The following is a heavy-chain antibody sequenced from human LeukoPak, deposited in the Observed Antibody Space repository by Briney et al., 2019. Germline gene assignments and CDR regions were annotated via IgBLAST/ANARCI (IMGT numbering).Heavy chain of an antibody. CDR1: GGSISSSSYY. CDR3: ARIGKTSVLRYFDWLPFDY. V-gene: IGHV4-39*07. Sequence: SETLSLTCTVSGGSISSSSYYWGWIRQPPGKGLEWIGGIYYSGSTYYNPSLKSRVTISVDTSKNQFSLKLRSVTAADTAVYYCARIGKTSVLRYFDWLPFDYWGQGTLVTVSS. CDR2: IYYSGST. D-gene: IGHD3-9*01. J-gene: IGHJ4*02.